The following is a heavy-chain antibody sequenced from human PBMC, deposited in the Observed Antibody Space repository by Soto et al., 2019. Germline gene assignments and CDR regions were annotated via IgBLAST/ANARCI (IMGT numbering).Heavy chain of an antibody. J-gene: IGHJ5*02. CDR1: GYSFTSNW. CDR2: INAADSQT. CDR3: ATHVRDDGTTFRRLDP. Sequence: GESLKISCKGSGYSFTSNWIAWVRQMPGKGLEWMVIINAADSQTEYSPSFQGQVTISVDKSITTTYLHWSSLKDSDSAMYYCATHVRDDGTTFRRLDPSGQGTLVTVSS. V-gene: IGHV5-51*01. D-gene: IGHD1-1*01.